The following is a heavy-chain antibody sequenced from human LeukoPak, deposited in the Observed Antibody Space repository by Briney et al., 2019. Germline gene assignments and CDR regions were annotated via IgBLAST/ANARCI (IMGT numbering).Heavy chain of an antibody. D-gene: IGHD2-2*01. Sequence: GGSLRLSCAVSGFTFSSYAMSWVRQAPGKGLEWVSATSGSGGSTYYADSVKGRFTVSRDNSKNTLYLQMNSLRAEDTAVYYCAKGYCSSTSCYLTFQHWGQGTLVTVSS. CDR2: TSGSGGST. V-gene: IGHV3-23*01. CDR3: AKGYCSSTSCYLTFQH. CDR1: GFTFSSYA. J-gene: IGHJ1*01.